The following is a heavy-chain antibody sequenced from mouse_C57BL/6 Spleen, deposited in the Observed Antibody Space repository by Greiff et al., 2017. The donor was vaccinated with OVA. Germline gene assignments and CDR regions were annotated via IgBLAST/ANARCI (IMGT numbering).Heavy chain of an antibody. CDR2: ISDGGSYT. CDR1: GFTFSSYA. J-gene: IGHJ2*01. Sequence: EVQLQESGGGLVKPGGSLKLSCAASGFTFSSYAMSWVRQTPEKRLEWVATISDGGSYTYYPDNVKGRFTISRDNAKNNLYLQMSHLKSEDTAMYYCARGEGDYYVVAFDYWGQGTTLTVSS. D-gene: IGHD1-1*01. V-gene: IGHV5-4*01. CDR3: ARGEGDYYVVAFDY.